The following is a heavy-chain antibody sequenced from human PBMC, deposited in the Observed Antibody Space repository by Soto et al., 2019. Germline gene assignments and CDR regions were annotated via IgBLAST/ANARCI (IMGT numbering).Heavy chain of an antibody. D-gene: IGHD3-10*01. CDR2: IIPNFDTP. V-gene: IGHV1-69*01. CDR1: GGSFKNYA. J-gene: IGHJ6*02. CDR3: AVAMVREILIFESSGMHV. Sequence: QVHLVQSGAEVKKPGSSLKVSSKTSGGSFKNYAVSWVRQAPGQGLEGMGGIIPNFDTPNYAQKFQDRVTIIADESTSTVYMELRSLRSNDTAVYYCAVAMVREILIFESSGMHVWGQGTTVIVSS.